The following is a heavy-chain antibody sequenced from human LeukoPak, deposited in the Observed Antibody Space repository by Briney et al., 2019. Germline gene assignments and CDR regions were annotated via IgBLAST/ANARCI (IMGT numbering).Heavy chain of an antibody. Sequence: GGSLRLSCAASGFTFSSYAMHWVRQAPGKGLEWVAVISYDGSNKYYADSAKGRFTISRDNSKNTLYLQMNSLRAEDTAVYYCARDLGYCTNGVCRYWGQGTLVTVSS. D-gene: IGHD2-8*01. V-gene: IGHV3-30-3*01. CDR3: ARDLGYCTNGVCRY. CDR1: GFTFSSYA. CDR2: ISYDGSNK. J-gene: IGHJ4*02.